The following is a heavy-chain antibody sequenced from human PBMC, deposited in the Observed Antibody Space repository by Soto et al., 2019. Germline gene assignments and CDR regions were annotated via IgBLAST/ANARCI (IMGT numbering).Heavy chain of an antibody. Sequence: QVQLVQSGAEVKKPGASVKVSCKASGYTFASYGITWVRQAPGQGLEWMGWISTYNGNTNYARKLQGRVTMTTYTSTSPAYMELRSLRSDDTAVYYCARTDSRPQDFDYWGQGTLVTVSS. J-gene: IGHJ4*02. CDR2: ISTYNGNT. CDR1: GYTFASYG. CDR3: ARTDSRPQDFDY. D-gene: IGHD3-22*01. V-gene: IGHV1-18*01.